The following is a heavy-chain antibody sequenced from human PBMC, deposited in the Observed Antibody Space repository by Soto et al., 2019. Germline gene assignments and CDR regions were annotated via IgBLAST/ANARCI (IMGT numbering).Heavy chain of an antibody. J-gene: IGHJ3*02. D-gene: IGHD3-22*01. CDR1: GGSISSYY. V-gene: IGHV4-59*01. Sequence: SETLSLTCTVSGGSISSYYWSWIRQPPGKGLEWIGDIYYRGSTNYNPSLKSRVTISVDTSKNQFSLKLSSVTAADTAVYYCARDILDDSSGYYAFDIWGQGTMVTVSS. CDR3: ARDILDDSSGYYAFDI. CDR2: IYYRGST.